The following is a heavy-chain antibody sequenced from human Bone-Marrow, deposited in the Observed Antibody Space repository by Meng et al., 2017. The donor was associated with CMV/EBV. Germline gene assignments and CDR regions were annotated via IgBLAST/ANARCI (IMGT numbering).Heavy chain of an antibody. CDR1: GYSFNTYW. D-gene: IGHD6-6*01. V-gene: IGHV5-10-1*01. CDR2: IDPSDSYV. J-gene: IGHJ5*02. Sequence: SGYSFNTYWITWVRQMPGKGLEWMGRIDPSDSYVNYSPSFQGQVTISADKSISTAYLQWSSLKASDTAMYYCARHKGGTSSDNWLDPWGQGTLVTVSS. CDR3: ARHKGGTSSDNWLDP.